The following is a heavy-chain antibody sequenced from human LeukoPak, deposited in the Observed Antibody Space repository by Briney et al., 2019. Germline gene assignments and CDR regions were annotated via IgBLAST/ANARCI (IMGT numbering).Heavy chain of an antibody. J-gene: IGHJ4*02. Sequence: SETLSLTCTVSGDSINSHSYYWGWIRQPPGKGLEWIGSVYYDGTSYSNPSLKSRVAVFVDTSRDQFSLDLSFVTAADTALYYCVRHISTNTGYFDSCGQGTLVSVSS. CDR1: GDSINSHSYY. CDR3: VRHISTNTGYFDS. V-gene: IGHV4-39*01. D-gene: IGHD5-24*01. CDR2: VYYDGTS.